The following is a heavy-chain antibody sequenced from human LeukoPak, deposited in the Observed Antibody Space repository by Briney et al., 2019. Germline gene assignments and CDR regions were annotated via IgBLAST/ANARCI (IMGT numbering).Heavy chain of an antibody. D-gene: IGHD3-16*01. J-gene: IGHJ3*01. Sequence: PSETLSLTCAVYGGSFSGYYWSWIRQPPGKGLEWIGEINHSGSTNYNPSLKSRVTISVDTSKNQFSLKLSSVTAADTAVYYRARDGLRGGNAFDLWGQGTMVTVSS. V-gene: IGHV4-34*01. CDR1: GGSFSGYY. CDR2: INHSGST. CDR3: ARDGLRGGNAFDL.